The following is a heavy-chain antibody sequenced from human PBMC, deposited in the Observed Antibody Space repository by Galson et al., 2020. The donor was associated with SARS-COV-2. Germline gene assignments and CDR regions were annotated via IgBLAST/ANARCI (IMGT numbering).Heavy chain of an antibody. D-gene: IGHD6-19*01. J-gene: IGHJ4*02. CDR3: ARGRYTSGWYGGSFDY. CDR1: GGSFRGYY. CDR2: INHNGGT. Sequence: SEPLSLTCAVNGGSFRGYYWSWIRQPPGKGLEWIGEINHNGGTNYNPSLKSRVIISVDTSKNQFSLKLTSVTAADTAVYYCARGRYTSGWYGGSFDYWGQGTLVTVSS. V-gene: IGHV4-34*01.